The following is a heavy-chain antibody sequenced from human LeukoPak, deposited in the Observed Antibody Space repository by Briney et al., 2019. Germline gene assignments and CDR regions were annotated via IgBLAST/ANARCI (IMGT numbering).Heavy chain of an antibody. Sequence: GASVKVSCKASGGTFSSYAISWVRQAPGQGLEWMGGIIPIFGTANYAQKFQGRVTITADESTSTAYMELSSLRSEDTAVYYCAGSKNIVATRVMYYYYYYGMDVWGKGTTVTVSP. J-gene: IGHJ6*04. D-gene: IGHD5-12*01. V-gene: IGHV1-69*01. CDR1: GGTFSSYA. CDR2: IIPIFGTA. CDR3: AGSKNIVATRVMYYYYYYGMDV.